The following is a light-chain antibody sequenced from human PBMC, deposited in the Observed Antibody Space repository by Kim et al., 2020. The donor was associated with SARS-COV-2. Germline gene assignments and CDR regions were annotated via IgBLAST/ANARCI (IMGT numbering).Light chain of an antibody. J-gene: IGLJ1*01. Sequence: RQRGTISCSGSSFNIGNNAVNWYQQLPGKAPKLLIYNDNLLSSGLSDRFSGSKSGTSASLAISGLQSEDEADYYCAAWDDSLNGYVFGSGTKVTVL. V-gene: IGLV1-36*01. CDR3: AAWDDSLNGYV. CDR2: NDN. CDR1: SFNIGNNA.